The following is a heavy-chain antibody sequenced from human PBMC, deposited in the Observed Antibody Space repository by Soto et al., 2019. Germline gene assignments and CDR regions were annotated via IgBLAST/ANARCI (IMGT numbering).Heavy chain of an antibody. CDR1: GYTFTGYY. J-gene: IGHJ6*03. CDR3: ARAVKGVDTASGYYMDV. CDR2: INPNSGGT. V-gene: IGHV1-2*04. Sequence: ASVKVSCKASGYTFTGYYMHWVRQAPGQGLEWMGWINPNSGGTNYAQKFQGWVTMTRDTSISTAYMELSRLRSEDTAVYYCARAVKGVDTASGYYMDVWGKGTTVTVSS. D-gene: IGHD5-18*01.